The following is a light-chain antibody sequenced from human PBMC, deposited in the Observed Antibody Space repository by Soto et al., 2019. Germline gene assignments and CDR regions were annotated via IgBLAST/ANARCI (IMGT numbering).Light chain of an antibody. J-gene: IGLJ1*01. V-gene: IGLV2-14*03. CDR3: SSYTRTSPLYV. CDR2: DVS. Sequence: QSALTQPASVSGSPGQSITISCTGTSSDIGGYNYVSWYQQLPGKVPKLIIYDVSNRPSGVSDRFSGSKSGNAASLTISGLQDEDEADYYCSSYTRTSPLYVFGTGTKLTVL. CDR1: SSDIGGYNY.